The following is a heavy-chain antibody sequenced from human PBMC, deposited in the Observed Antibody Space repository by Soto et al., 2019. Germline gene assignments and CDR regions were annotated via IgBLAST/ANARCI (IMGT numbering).Heavy chain of an antibody. CDR1: GGSISSYY. CDR3: ARLNKPGWFDP. J-gene: IGHJ5*02. Sequence: TSETLSLTCTVSGGSISSYYWSWIRQPPGKGLEWIGYIYYSGSTNYNPSLKSRVTISVDTSKNQFSLTLSSVTAADTAVYYCARLNKPGWFDPWGQGTLVTVSS. CDR2: IYYSGST. V-gene: IGHV4-59*08.